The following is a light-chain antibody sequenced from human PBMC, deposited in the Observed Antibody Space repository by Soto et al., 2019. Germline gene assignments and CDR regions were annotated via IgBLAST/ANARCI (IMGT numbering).Light chain of an antibody. V-gene: IGKV3-20*01. CDR2: GAS. CDR3: QQYGSSGT. CDR1: QSVSNNY. J-gene: IGKJ1*01. Sequence: EMVMTQSPATLSVSPGDRATLSCRASQSVSNNYLAWYQQKPGQAPRLLIYGASNRATGIPNRFSGSGSGTDFTLTITRLEPEDFAVYYCQQYGSSGTFGQGTKVDIK.